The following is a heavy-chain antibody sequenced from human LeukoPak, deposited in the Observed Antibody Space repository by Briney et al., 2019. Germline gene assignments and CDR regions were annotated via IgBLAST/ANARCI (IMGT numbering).Heavy chain of an antibody. J-gene: IGHJ4*02. CDR1: DYTFTDYG. CDR3: ARVAAAGISLFDY. D-gene: IGHD6-13*01. V-gene: IGHV1-18*01. CDR2: ISGYNGHT. Sequence: GASVKVSCKASDYTFTDYGVSWVRQAPGQGLEWMGWISGYNGHTNYAQKLQNRVTMTTDTSTSTAYMELGSLTSDDTAVYYCARVAAAGISLFDYWGQGTLVTVSS.